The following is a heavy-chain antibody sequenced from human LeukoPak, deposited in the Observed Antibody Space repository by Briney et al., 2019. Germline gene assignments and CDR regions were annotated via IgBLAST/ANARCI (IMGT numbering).Heavy chain of an antibody. J-gene: IGHJ1*01. CDR2: IKSDGGT. Sequence: GGSLRLSCAASGFTFSTYWMHWVRQAPGKGLVWVSRIKSDGGTNYADSVKGRFSISRDNAKKTVSLQMNSLRPEDTGVYYCARAPSEIGGYYPEYFRHWGQGTLVTVSS. D-gene: IGHD3-22*01. V-gene: IGHV3-74*01. CDR3: ARAPSEIGGYYPEYFRH. CDR1: GFTFSTYW.